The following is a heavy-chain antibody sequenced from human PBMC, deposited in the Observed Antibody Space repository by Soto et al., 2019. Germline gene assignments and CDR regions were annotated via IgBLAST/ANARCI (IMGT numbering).Heavy chain of an antibody. J-gene: IGHJ4*02. D-gene: IGHD3-3*01. CDR1: GFTFSIYG. V-gene: IGHV3-23*01. Sequence: GGSLRLSCAASGFTFSIYGMTWVRQAPGKGLQWVSAITGSGATTYYADSVKGRFTISRDNSENTLYLQMNSLRAEDTGVYYCAKYWSGYYSDYWGQGTLVTVSS. CDR3: AKYWSGYYSDY. CDR2: ITGSGATT.